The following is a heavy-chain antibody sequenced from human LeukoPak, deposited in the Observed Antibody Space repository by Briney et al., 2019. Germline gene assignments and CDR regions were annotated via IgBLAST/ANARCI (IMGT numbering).Heavy chain of an antibody. CDR1: AYTFISYD. Sequence: ASVKVSCKASAYTFISYDMHWVRQAPGQGLEWMGIINPSGGYTSYTNYAQKFRGRVTMTRDMSTSTVYMELSSLRSEDTAVYYCARDYQGFDYWGQGTLVTVSS. V-gene: IGHV1-46*01. J-gene: IGHJ4*02. CDR2: INPSGGYT. D-gene: IGHD2-2*01. CDR3: ARDYQGFDY.